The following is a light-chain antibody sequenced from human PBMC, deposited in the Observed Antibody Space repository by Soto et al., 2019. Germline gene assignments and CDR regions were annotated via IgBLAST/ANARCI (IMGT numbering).Light chain of an antibody. CDR1: SGDIGSYNR. J-gene: IGLJ1*01. CDR2: EVT. CDR3: SSYTNINTRACV. Sequence: QSVLTQPASVSGSPGQSITISCTGTSGDIGSYNRVSWYQQHSGKAPKLIIYEVTDRPSGASNRFSGSKSGNTASLTISGLQAEDEAEYYCSSYTNINTRACVFGTGTKVTVL. V-gene: IGLV2-14*01.